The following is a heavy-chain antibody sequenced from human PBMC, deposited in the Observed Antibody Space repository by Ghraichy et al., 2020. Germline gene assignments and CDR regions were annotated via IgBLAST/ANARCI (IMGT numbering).Heavy chain of an antibody. J-gene: IGHJ3*02. CDR3: ARVQQQLVHYLYAFDI. CDR1: GFTFSSYW. CDR2: ISSDESST. D-gene: IGHD6-13*01. Sequence: GGSLRLSCAASGFTFSSYWMHWVRQAPGKGLVWVSRISSDESSTDYADSVKGRFTISRDNAKNTLYLQLNSLRAEDTAVYYCARVQQQLVHYLYAFDIWGQGTMVTVSS. V-gene: IGHV3-74*01.